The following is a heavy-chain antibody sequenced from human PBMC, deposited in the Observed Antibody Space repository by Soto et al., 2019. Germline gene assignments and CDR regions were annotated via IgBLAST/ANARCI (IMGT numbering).Heavy chain of an antibody. CDR1: GYTFTSSD. CDR3: AMGSVGGAAFDF. CDR2: MNPNTGNT. V-gene: IGHV1-8*01. D-gene: IGHD2-2*03. J-gene: IGHJ4*02. Sequence: QVQLVQSGAEVKKSGASVKVSCKASGYTFTSSDINWVRQATGQGLEWMGWMNPNTGNTGYTQRFQGRVTMTRNISTATAYSELCSLRAEDTAVYYSAMGSVGGAAFDFWGQGTRVTVAS.